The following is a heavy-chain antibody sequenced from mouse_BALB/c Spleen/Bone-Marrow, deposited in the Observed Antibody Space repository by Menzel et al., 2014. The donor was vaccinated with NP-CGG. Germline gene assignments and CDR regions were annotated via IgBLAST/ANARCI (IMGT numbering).Heavy chain of an antibody. J-gene: IGHJ1*01. CDR1: GYTFTSYW. D-gene: IGHD1-2*01. Sequence: QVQLQQSGAELAKPGASVKMSCKASGYTFTSYWMHWVKQRPGQGLEWIGYINPSTGYTEYNQKFKDKATLTADKSSSTAYMQLSSLTSEDSAVYYCARRGDYGHWYFDVWGAGTTVAVSS. V-gene: IGHV1-7*01. CDR2: INPSTGYT. CDR3: ARRGDYGHWYFDV.